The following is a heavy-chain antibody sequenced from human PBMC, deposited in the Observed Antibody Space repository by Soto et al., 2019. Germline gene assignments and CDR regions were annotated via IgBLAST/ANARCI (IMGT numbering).Heavy chain of an antibody. CDR1: GFTFSSYE. Sequence: GGSLRLSCAASGFTFSSYEMNWVRQAPGKGLEWVSYISSSGSTIYYADSVKGRFTISRDNAKNALYLQMNRLRAEDTAVYYCARSPHKTDSSSWYFDYWGQGTLVTVSS. V-gene: IGHV3-48*03. D-gene: IGHD6-13*01. CDR3: ARSPHKTDSSSWYFDY. CDR2: ISSSGSTI. J-gene: IGHJ4*02.